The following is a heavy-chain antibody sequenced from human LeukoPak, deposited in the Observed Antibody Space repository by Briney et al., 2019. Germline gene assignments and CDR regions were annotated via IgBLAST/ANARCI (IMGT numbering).Heavy chain of an antibody. V-gene: IGHV1-18*01. Sequence: ASVKVSCKASGYTFTSYGISWVRQAPGQGLEWMGWISAYNGNTNYAQKLQGRVTMTTDTSTSTAYMGLRSLRSDDTAVYYCARTYSSGWWIWFDPWGQGTLVTVSS. J-gene: IGHJ5*02. D-gene: IGHD6-19*01. CDR2: ISAYNGNT. CDR1: GYTFTSYG. CDR3: ARTYSSGWWIWFDP.